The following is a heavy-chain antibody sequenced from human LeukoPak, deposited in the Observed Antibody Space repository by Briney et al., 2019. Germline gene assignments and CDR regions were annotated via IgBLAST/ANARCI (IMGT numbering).Heavy chain of an antibody. CDR1: GFTFSSYS. CDR3: ARVGDSGSDDY. J-gene: IGHJ4*02. Sequence: GGSLRFSCAVSGFTFSSYSMNWVRQAPGKGLEWVSCISSSSTYIYYADSVEGRFTISRDNAKNSLYLQMNSLRAEDTAVYYCARVGDSGSDDYWGQGTLVTVSS. V-gene: IGHV3-21*01. CDR2: ISSSSTYI. D-gene: IGHD3-10*01.